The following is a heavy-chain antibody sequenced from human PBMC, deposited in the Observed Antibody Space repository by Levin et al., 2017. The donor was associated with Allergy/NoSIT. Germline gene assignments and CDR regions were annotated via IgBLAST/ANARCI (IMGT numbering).Heavy chain of an antibody. V-gene: IGHV3-30*18. Sequence: GGSLRLSCAASGFTFSSYGMHWVRQAPGKGLEWVAVISYDGSNKYYADSVKGRFTISRDNSKNTLYLQMNSLRAEDTAVYYCAKDWDTGDWEDWGQGTLVTVSS. D-gene: IGHD7-27*01. CDR3: AKDWDTGDWED. J-gene: IGHJ4*02. CDR1: GFTFSSYG. CDR2: ISYDGSNK.